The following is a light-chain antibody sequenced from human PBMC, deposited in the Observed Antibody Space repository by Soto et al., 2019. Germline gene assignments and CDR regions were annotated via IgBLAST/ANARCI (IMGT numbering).Light chain of an antibody. Sequence: EIVMTQSPATLSVSPGERATLSCRASQSVSSNLAWYQQKPGQAPRLLIYGASTRATGIPARFSGSGSGPEFTLTISSLQSEDVAVYYCQQYNNWRYTFGQGTKLEV. V-gene: IGKV3-15*01. J-gene: IGKJ2*01. CDR3: QQYNNWRYT. CDR1: QSVSSN. CDR2: GAS.